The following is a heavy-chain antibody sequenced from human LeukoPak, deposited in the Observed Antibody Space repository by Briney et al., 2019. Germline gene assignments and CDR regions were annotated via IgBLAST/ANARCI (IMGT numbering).Heavy chain of an antibody. CDR2: IIPIFGTA. J-gene: IGHJ2*01. V-gene: IGHV1-69*05. CDR1: GGTFSSYG. Sequence: SVKVACKASGGTFSSYGISWVRQAPGQGLEWMGGIIPIFGTANYAQKFQGRVTITTDESTSTTYMELSSLRSEDTAVFYCARDRSEPDDYGGIQWYFDLWGRGTLVTVSS. D-gene: IGHD4-23*01. CDR3: ARDRSEPDDYGGIQWYFDL.